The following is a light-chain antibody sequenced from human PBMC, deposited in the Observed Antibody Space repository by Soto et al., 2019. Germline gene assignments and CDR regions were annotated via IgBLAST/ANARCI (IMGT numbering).Light chain of an antibody. Sequence: EIVLTQSPATLSLSPGERATLSCRASQSVSSYLAWYQQKPGQAPRLLIYDASNRATGIPARFSGSGSGTDFTLTISSLEPEDFAVYYCQQSSNWPCTFGQGTKVEIK. CDR1: QSVSSY. CDR2: DAS. V-gene: IGKV3-11*01. J-gene: IGKJ1*01. CDR3: QQSSNWPCT.